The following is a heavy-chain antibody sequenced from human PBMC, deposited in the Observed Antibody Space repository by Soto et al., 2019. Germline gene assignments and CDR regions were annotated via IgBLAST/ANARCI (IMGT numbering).Heavy chain of an antibody. D-gene: IGHD6-13*01. Sequence: QVQLQESGPGLVKPSETLSLTCTVSGGPITSGDYYWSWIRQTPGTGLEWIGYTNHRGSTDYNAPMRRRVTLSADTSPNQISLALTSVTAADTAVYYCARHAGLRQLLGREFDPRGQGILVSVSS. CDR3: ARHAGLRQLLGREFDP. CDR2: TNHRGST. CDR1: GGPITSGDYY. J-gene: IGHJ5*02. V-gene: IGHV4-61*08.